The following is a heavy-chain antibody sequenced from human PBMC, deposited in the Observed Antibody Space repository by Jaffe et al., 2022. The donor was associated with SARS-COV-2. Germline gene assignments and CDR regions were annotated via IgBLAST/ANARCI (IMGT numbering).Heavy chain of an antibody. CDR2: IFYSGSA. CDR3: ARSLGCLKGVCYTRYYYYYYGMDI. V-gene: IGHV4-39*01. J-gene: IGHJ6*02. D-gene: IGHD2-8*01. CDR1: GGSISSSSYY. Sequence: QLQLQESGPGLVKPSETLSLTCTVSGGSISSSSYYWGWIRQPPGKGLEWIGSIFYSGSAYYNPSLKSRVTISVDTSKNQFSLKLSSVTAADTAVYYCARSLGCLKGVCYTRYYYYYYGMDIWGQGTTVTVSS.